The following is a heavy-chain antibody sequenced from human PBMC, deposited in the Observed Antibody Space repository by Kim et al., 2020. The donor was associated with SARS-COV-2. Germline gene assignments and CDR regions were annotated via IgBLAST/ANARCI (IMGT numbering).Heavy chain of an antibody. Sequence: GGSLRLSCAASGFTFSTFAMSWVRQAPGKGLEWVSSINRGGNTYYADSVKGRFTISRDNSKNTLYLQVNSLRADDTAVYYCARRSSGSFDYWGQGTLVTVSS. CDR3: ARRSSGSFDY. V-gene: IGHV3-23*01. CDR2: INRGGNT. D-gene: IGHD3-3*01. CDR1: GFTFSTFA. J-gene: IGHJ4*02.